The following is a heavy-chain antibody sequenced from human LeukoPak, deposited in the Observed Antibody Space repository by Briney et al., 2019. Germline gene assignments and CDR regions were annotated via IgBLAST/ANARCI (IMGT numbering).Heavy chain of an antibody. CDR2: INHNKTT. CDR1: GGPFSSYY. CDR3: AHSSSSLPTDS. Sequence: PSETLSLTFAVYGGPFSSYYWTWIRQSPGKGLEWIGEINHNKTTNYNPSLTSRVTISVDTSKNQFSLNLTSVTAADTAVYYCAHSSSSLPTDSWGQGTLVTVSS. V-gene: IGHV4-34*01. D-gene: IGHD6-6*01. J-gene: IGHJ4*02.